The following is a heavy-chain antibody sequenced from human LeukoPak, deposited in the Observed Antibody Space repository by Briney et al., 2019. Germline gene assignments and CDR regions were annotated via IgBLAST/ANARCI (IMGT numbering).Heavy chain of an antibody. CDR3: AKEGGHPPPNYHMDV. Sequence: GGSLRLSCAASGFTFSSYAMSWVRQAPGKGLEWVSTIVDTGDGTFYADSVRGRFTISRDSSKNTLYLQMNSLRADDTAVYYWAKEGGHPPPNYHMDVWGKGTTVTVSS. J-gene: IGHJ6*03. CDR2: IVDTGDGT. V-gene: IGHV3-23*01. CDR1: GFTFSSYA. D-gene: IGHD4/OR15-4a*01.